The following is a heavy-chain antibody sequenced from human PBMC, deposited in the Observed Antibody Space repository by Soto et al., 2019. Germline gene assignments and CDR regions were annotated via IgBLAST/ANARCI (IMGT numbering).Heavy chain of an antibody. D-gene: IGHD3-3*01. J-gene: IGHJ4*02. Sequence: PGGSLRLSCAASGFTFSSHGMHWVRQAPGEGLEWVTVISYDGSNKFYADSVKGRFTISRDNSQNTLYLQMISLRVEDTAVYYCAKERTYYDFWSGLNADYWGQGTLVTVSS. V-gene: IGHV3-30*18. CDR3: AKERTYYDFWSGLNADY. CDR2: ISYDGSNK. CDR1: GFTFSSHG.